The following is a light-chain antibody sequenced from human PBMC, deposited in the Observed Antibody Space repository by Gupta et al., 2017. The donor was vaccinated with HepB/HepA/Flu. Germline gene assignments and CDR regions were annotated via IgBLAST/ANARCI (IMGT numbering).Light chain of an antibody. CDR1: SSDVGNNYNY. Sequence: QSAMTQPPSASGFPGQSVTISFIGTSSDVGNNYNYDSWYQQHPDKAPRLMIYEVSKRPSGVPDRFSVSKSGNTASLTVSGLLAEDEADYYCSSFKPSSDSVVFGGGTKLTVL. V-gene: IGLV2-8*01. CDR3: SSFKPSSDSVV. CDR2: EVS. J-gene: IGLJ2*01.